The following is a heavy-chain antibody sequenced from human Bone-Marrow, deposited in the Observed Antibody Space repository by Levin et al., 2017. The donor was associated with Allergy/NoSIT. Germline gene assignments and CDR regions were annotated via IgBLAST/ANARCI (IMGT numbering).Heavy chain of an antibody. CDR3: AKDGLSATVTSTGFYYYGMDV. CDR2: ISGSGGST. V-gene: IGHV3-23*01. J-gene: IGHJ6*02. D-gene: IGHD4-17*01. CDR1: GFTFSSYA. Sequence: GESLKISCAASGFTFSSYAMSWVRQAPGKGLEWVSAISGSGGSTYYADSVKGRFTISRDNSKNTLYLQMNSLRAEDTAVYYCAKDGLSATVTSTGFYYYGMDVWGQGTTVTVSS.